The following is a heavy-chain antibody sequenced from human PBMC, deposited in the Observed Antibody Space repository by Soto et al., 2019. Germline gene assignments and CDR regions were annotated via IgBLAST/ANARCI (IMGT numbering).Heavy chain of an antibody. CDR2: IYPGDSDT. Sequence: VESLKSSGNGSGYSFTSYWIGWGRQMPGKGLEWMGIIYPGDSDTRYSPSFQGQVTISADKSISTAYLQWSSLKASDTAMYYCATDTHGGNDDAFDIWGQGTMVTVSS. D-gene: IGHD2-15*01. V-gene: IGHV5-51*01. J-gene: IGHJ3*02. CDR1: GYSFTSYW. CDR3: ATDTHGGNDDAFDI.